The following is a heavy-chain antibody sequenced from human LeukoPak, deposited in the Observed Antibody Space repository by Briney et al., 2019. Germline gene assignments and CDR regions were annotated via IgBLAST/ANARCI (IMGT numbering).Heavy chain of an antibody. CDR3: ASDGYYDSSGYYYGGAFDI. CDR2: ISSSSSYI. D-gene: IGHD3-22*01. Sequence: GGSLRLSCAASGFTFSSYSMNWVRQAPGKGLEWVSSISSSSSYIYYADSVKGRFTISRDNAKNSLYLQMNSLRAEDTAVYYCASDGYYDSSGYYYGGAFDIWGQGTMVTVSS. CDR1: GFTFSSYS. J-gene: IGHJ3*02. V-gene: IGHV3-21*01.